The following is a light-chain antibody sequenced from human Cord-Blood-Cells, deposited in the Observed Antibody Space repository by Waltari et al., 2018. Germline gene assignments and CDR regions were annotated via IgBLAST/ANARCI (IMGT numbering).Light chain of an antibody. Sequence: YVLTQPPSVSLAPGKPARITCGGNNIGSKSVQWYQQKPGQAPVLVIYYDSDRPSGIPERFSGSNSGNAATLTISRVEAGDEADYYCQVWDSSSDHYVFGTGTKVTVL. CDR2: YDS. V-gene: IGLV3-21*04. CDR3: QVWDSSSDHYV. CDR1: NIGSKS. J-gene: IGLJ1*01.